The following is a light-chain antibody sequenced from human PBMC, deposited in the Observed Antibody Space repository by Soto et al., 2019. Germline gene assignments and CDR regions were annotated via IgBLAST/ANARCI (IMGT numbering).Light chain of an antibody. CDR3: CSYAGSTYWV. CDR2: AGT. V-gene: IGLV2-23*01. Sequence: ALTQPASVSGSPGQSITISCTGTSSAVGSYSLVSWYQQHPGKAPKLIIYAGTKRPSGISSRFSGSKSANTASLTISGLQAEDEADYYCCSYAGSTYWVFGGGTKLTVL. J-gene: IGLJ3*02. CDR1: SSAVGSYSL.